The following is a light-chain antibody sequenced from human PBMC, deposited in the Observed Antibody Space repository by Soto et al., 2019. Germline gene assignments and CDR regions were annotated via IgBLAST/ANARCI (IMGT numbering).Light chain of an antibody. Sequence: QSALTQPRSMSGSPGQSVTISCTGTSSDGGGYNYVSWYQQHPGKAPKLIIYDVSKRPSGVPDRFSGSKSGNTASLTISGRQAEDEADYYCCSNAGTGPWVFGGGTKLTVL. CDR1: SSDGGGYNY. CDR2: DVS. J-gene: IGLJ3*02. V-gene: IGLV2-11*01. CDR3: CSNAGTGPWV.